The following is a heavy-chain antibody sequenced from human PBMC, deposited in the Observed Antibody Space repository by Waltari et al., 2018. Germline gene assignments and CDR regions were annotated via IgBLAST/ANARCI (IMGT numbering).Heavy chain of an antibody. CDR1: GGSFSGYY. Sequence: QVQLQQWGAGLLKPSETLSLTCAVYGGSFSGYYWSWIRQPPGKGLEWIGEINHSGSTTYTPSLKSRVTISVDTSKNQFSLKLSSVTAADTAVYYCARGRSPIYDFWSGYRLYYFDYWGQGTLVTVSS. J-gene: IGHJ4*02. V-gene: IGHV4-34*01. CDR2: INHSGST. CDR3: ARGRSPIYDFWSGYRLYYFDY. D-gene: IGHD3-3*01.